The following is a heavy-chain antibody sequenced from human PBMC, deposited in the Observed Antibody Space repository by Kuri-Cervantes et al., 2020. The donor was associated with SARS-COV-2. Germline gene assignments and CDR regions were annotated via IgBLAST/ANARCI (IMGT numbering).Heavy chain of an antibody. D-gene: IGHD3-16*01. J-gene: IGHJ4*02. CDR1: GGSFSGYY. V-gene: IGHV4-34*01. CDR3: ATQSRGNY. Sequence: SETLSLTCAVYGGSFSGYYWSWIRQPPGKGLEWIGEINHSGSTNYNPSLKSRVTISVDTSKNQFSLKLSSVTAADTAVCYCATQSRGNYWGQGTLVTVSS. CDR2: INHSGST.